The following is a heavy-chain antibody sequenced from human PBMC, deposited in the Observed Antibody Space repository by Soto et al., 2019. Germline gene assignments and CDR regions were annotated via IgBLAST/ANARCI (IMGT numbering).Heavy chain of an antibody. CDR1: GFTFSGSA. CDR3: TRGYGDYVRDY. J-gene: IGHJ4*02. V-gene: IGHV3-73*01. CDR2: IRSKSNTYAT. Sequence: EVQLVESGGGLVQPGGSLKLSCAVSGFTFSGSAMHWVRQASGKGLEWVGRIRSKSNTYATAYAASVKGRFTIPRDDSKNTPYLQMNSLKTEDTAVYYCTRGYGDYVRDYWGQGTLVTVSS. D-gene: IGHD4-17*01.